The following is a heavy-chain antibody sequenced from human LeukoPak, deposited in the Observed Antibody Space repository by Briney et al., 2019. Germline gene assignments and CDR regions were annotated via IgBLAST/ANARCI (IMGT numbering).Heavy chain of an antibody. CDR3: ARGMFIAAAGPGCWFDP. CDR1: SLTCRSYY. Sequence: SLTCRSYYWNWMRQPPGKGLKWVGCIINYNPSLKSRVTISVDTSKNQFSLKLSSVTAADTAVYYCARGMFIAAAGPGCWFDPWGQGTLVTVSS. V-gene: IGHV4-39*01. D-gene: IGHD6-13*01. J-gene: IGHJ5*02. CDR2: II.